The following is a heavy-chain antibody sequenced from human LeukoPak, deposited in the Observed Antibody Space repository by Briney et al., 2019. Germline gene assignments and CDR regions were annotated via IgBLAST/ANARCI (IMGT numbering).Heavy chain of an antibody. CDR2: SNWWGGST. Sequence: PGGSLSLSCAASGFIFDDYGMNWVPQAPGKGLECVSGSNWWGGSTGYADSVKGRFTISRDNAKNSLYLQMNSLRAEDTALYYCARDRRIRPGYNDYGGNSGFDYWGQGTLVTVSS. D-gene: IGHD4-23*01. CDR1: GFIFDDYG. J-gene: IGHJ4*02. CDR3: ARDRRIRPGYNDYGGNSGFDY. V-gene: IGHV3-20*04.